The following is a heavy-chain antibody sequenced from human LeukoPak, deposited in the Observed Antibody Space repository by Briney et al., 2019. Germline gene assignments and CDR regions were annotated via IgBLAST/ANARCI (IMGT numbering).Heavy chain of an antibody. J-gene: IGHJ4*02. CDR2: IIPIFGTA. D-gene: IGHD4-11*01. Sequence: GASVKVSFKASGGTFSSYAISWVRQAPGQGLEWMGGIIPIFGTANYAQKFQGRVTITTDESTSTAYMELSSLRSEDTAVYYCAKAVWATGTTYSLDYWGQGTLVTVSS. CDR1: GGTFSSYA. CDR3: AKAVWATGTTYSLDY. V-gene: IGHV1-69*05.